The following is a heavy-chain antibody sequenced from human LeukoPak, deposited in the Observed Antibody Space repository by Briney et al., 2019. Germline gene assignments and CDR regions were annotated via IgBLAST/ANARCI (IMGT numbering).Heavy chain of an antibody. D-gene: IGHD6-13*01. V-gene: IGHV4-59*01. CDR3: ARGRSSWSGYNWFDP. CDR2: IYYSGST. J-gene: IGHJ5*02. CDR1: GGSISSYY. Sequence: SETLSLTSTDSGGSISSYYWSWIRQPPGKGLEWLGYIYYSGSTNYNPSLKSRVTISVDTSKNQFSLKLSSVTAADTAVYYCARGRSSWSGYNWFDPWGQGTLVTVSS.